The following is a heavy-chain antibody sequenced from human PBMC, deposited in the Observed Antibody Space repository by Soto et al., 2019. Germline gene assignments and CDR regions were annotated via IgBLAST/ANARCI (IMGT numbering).Heavy chain of an antibody. CDR3: ARDHLVTVVVVAATVFYGMDV. CDR2: INPSGGST. J-gene: IGHJ6*02. Sequence: ASVKVSCKASGYTFTSYYMHWVRQAPGQGLEWMGIINPSGGSTSYAQKFQGRVTMTRDTSTSTVYMELSSPRSEDTAVYYCARDHLVTVVVVAATVFYGMDVWGQGTTVTVS. CDR1: GYTFTSYY. V-gene: IGHV1-46*01. D-gene: IGHD2-15*01.